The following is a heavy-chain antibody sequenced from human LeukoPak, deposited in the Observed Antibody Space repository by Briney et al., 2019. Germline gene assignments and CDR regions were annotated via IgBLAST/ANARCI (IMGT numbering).Heavy chain of an antibody. D-gene: IGHD2-2*01. Sequence: SETLSLTCTVSGGSISSSSYYWGWIRQPPGKALEWIGSIYYSGNIYHNPSLKSRVTISVDTSKNQFSLKLSSVTAADTAVYYCARDRAWWGIVVVPAAEDDYWGQGTLVTVSS. CDR3: ARDRAWWGIVVVPAAEDDY. CDR2: IYYSGNI. V-gene: IGHV4-39*07. CDR1: GGSISSSSYY. J-gene: IGHJ4*02.